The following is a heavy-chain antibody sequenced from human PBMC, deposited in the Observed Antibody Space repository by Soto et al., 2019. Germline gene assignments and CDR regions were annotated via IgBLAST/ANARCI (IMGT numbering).Heavy chain of an antibody. D-gene: IGHD3-22*01. CDR2: IYSGGST. Sequence: EVQLVETGGGLIQPGGSLRLSCAASGFTVSSNYMSWVRQAPGKGLEWVSVIYSGGSTYYADSVKGLFTISRDNSKNTLYLQMNSMRAEDKDVYYCARGVADYYDSSGYYFFDYWGQGTLVTVSS. CDR1: GFTVSSNY. CDR3: ARGVADYYDSSGYYFFDY. J-gene: IGHJ4*02. V-gene: IGHV3-53*02.